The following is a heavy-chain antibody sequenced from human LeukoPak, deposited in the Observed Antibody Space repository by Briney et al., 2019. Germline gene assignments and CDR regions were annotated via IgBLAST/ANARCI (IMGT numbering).Heavy chain of an antibody. Sequence: ASVKVSCKASGGTFSSYAISWGRQAPGQGLEWMGGIIPIFGTANYAQKFQGRVTITADKSTSTAYMELSSLRSEDTAVYYCARAWAYDILTGYSGHFDYWGQRTLVTVSS. CDR3: ARAWAYDILTGYSGHFDY. CDR1: GGTFSSYA. J-gene: IGHJ4*02. CDR2: IIPIFGTA. D-gene: IGHD3-9*01. V-gene: IGHV1-69*06.